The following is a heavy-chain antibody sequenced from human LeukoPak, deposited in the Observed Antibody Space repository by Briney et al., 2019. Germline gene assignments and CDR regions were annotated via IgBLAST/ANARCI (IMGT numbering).Heavy chain of an antibody. J-gene: IGHJ4*02. D-gene: IGHD2-2*01. CDR3: ARNLPAADY. CDR1: GSTFRSHT. CDR2: ISNTGSVI. V-gene: IGHV3-48*04. Sequence: PGGSLRLSCAASGSTFRSHTMNWVRQAPGKGLEWISYISNTGSVIYYADSVKGRFTISRDNAKNSLYLQMNSLRAEDTAVYYCARNLPAADYWGQGTPVTVSS.